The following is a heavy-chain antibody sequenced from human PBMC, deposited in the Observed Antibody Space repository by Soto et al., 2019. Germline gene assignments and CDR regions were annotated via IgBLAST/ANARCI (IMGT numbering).Heavy chain of an antibody. J-gene: IGHJ5*02. CDR2: ISTYSGDT. CDR3: ARHHGPTTSENWFDP. Sequence: ASVKVSCKASGYTFFTYDISWVRQAPGQGLEWMGWISTYSGDTKYAQKFQGRVTMTTDTSTTTAYLELRSLRSDATAVYYCARHHGPTTSENWFDPWAREPWSPSPQ. CDR1: GYTFFTYD. D-gene: IGHD5-12*01. V-gene: IGHV1-18*01.